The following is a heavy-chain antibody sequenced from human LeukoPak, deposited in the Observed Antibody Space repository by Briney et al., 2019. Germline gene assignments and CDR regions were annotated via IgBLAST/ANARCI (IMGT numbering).Heavy chain of an antibody. CDR1: GFTFSSYA. Sequence: GGSLRLSCAASGFTFSSYAMSWVRQAPGKGLEWVSAISGSGGSTYYADSVKGRFTISRDNSKNTLYLQMNSLRAEDTAVYYCGKSRSELAYYYYYYGMDVWGQGTTVTVSS. CDR2: ISGSGGST. CDR3: GKSRSELAYYYYYYGMDV. J-gene: IGHJ6*02. D-gene: IGHD1-7*01. V-gene: IGHV3-23*01.